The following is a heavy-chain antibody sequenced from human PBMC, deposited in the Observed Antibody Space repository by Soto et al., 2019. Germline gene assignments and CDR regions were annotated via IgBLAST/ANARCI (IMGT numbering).Heavy chain of an antibody. CDR1: GFTFSNYA. V-gene: IGHV3-33*01. Sequence: QLQLVESGGDVVQPGRSLRLSCAASGFTFSNYAMYWVRQAPGKGLEWVAAIWYDETYTFYADSVKGRFAISRDNSKNTVYLQMNSLRAEDTAVYYCARDRALTAFFYYGMDVWGQGTTVTVS. D-gene: IGHD2-21*02. CDR3: ARDRALTAFFYYGMDV. CDR2: IWYDETYT. J-gene: IGHJ6*02.